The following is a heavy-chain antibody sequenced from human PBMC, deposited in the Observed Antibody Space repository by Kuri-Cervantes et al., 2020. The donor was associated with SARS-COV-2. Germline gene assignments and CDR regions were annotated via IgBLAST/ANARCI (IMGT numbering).Heavy chain of an antibody. CDR1: GVSLSNHY. V-gene: IGHV4-34*01. CDR3: ARREGGGSYNVAFDI. D-gene: IGHD1-26*01. CDR2: IYHSGST. Sequence: SQTLSLTGAVYGVSLSNHYWSWIRQPPGKGLEWIGYIYHSGSTYYNPSLKSRVTISVDRSKNQFSLKLSSVTAADTAVYYCARREGGGSYNVAFDIWGQGTLVTVSS. J-gene: IGHJ3*02.